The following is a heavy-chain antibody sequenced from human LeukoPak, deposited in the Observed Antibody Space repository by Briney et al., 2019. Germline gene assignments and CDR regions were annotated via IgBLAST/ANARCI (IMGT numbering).Heavy chain of an antibody. V-gene: IGHV3-23*01. D-gene: IGHD3-3*01. J-gene: IGHJ4*02. Sequence: PGGSLRLSCAASGFTLSNYAMSWVRQARGKGLEWVSSISCIVGSTNYADSVKRRFTITRDNSKNTLHLQMSSLRDEDTAVYHCAKSPRDLKVFDYWGQGTLVTVSS. CDR2: ISCIVGST. CDR1: GFTLSNYA. CDR3: AKSPRDLKVFDY.